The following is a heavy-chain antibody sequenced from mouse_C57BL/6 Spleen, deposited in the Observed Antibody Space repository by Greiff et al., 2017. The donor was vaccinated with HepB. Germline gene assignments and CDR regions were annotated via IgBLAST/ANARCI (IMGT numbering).Heavy chain of an antibody. D-gene: IGHD2-12*01. Sequence: VKLQESGPELVKPGASVKISCKASGYAFSSSWMNWVKQRPGKGLEWIGRIYPGDGDTNYNGKFKGKATLTADKSSSTAYMQLSSLTSEDSAVYFCARGYDGYFDVWGTGTTVTVSS. V-gene: IGHV1-82*01. CDR2: IYPGDGDT. CDR3: ARGYDGYFDV. J-gene: IGHJ1*03. CDR1: GYAFSSSW.